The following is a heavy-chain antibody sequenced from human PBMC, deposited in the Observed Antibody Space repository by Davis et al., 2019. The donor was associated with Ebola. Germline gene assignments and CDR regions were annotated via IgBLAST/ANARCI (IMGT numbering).Heavy chain of an antibody. Sequence: PSETLSLTCTVSGGSISSYYWSWIRQPPGKGLEWIGEIYHSETTNHNSPLESRVTMSLDMSNNQFSLKLSSVTAADTAVYYCARGWLRGGMDVWGEGTTVTVSS. CDR3: ARGWLRGGMDV. CDR2: IYHSETT. V-gene: IGHV4-34*01. CDR1: GGSISSYY. J-gene: IGHJ6*04. D-gene: IGHD5-18*01.